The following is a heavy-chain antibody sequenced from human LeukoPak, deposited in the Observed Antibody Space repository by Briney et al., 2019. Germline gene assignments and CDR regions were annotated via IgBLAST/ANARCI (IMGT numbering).Heavy chain of an antibody. Sequence: PGGSLRLSCAGSGFTFSSYAMHWVRQAPGKGLEYVSAMSSNGGSTYYANSVKGRFTISRDNSKNTLYLQMGSLRAEDMAVYYCAREEFDYWGQGTLVTVSS. V-gene: IGHV3-64*01. J-gene: IGHJ4*02. CDR3: AREEFDY. CDR2: MSSNGGST. CDR1: GFTFSSYA.